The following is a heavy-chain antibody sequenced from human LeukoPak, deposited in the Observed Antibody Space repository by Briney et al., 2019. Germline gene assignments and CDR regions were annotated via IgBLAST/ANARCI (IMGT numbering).Heavy chain of an antibody. J-gene: IGHJ4*02. Sequence: GGSLRLSCAASGFTFSSYSMNWVRQAPGKGLEWVSYISSSSSTIYYADSVKGRFTISRDNAKNSLYLQMNSLRAEDTAVYYCARDIDYYDSSGYYRFDYWGQGTLVTVSS. D-gene: IGHD3-22*01. CDR1: GFTFSSYS. CDR3: ARDIDYYDSSGYYRFDY. CDR2: ISSSSSTI. V-gene: IGHV3-48*01.